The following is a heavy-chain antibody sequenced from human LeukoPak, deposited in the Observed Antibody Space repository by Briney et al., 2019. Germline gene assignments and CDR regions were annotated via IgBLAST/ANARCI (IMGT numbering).Heavy chain of an antibody. CDR3: ARAPTGTGGWNWFDP. V-gene: IGHV4-4*07. D-gene: IGHD1-1*01. CDR2: IYTSGTT. CDR1: GGSISSYY. J-gene: IGHJ5*02. Sequence: PSETLSLTCTVSGGSISSYYWSWIRQPAGKGLELIGRIYTSGTTNYNPSLKGRVTMSVDTSKNQFSLKLSSVTAADTAVYYCARAPTGTGGWNWFDPWGQGTLVTVSS.